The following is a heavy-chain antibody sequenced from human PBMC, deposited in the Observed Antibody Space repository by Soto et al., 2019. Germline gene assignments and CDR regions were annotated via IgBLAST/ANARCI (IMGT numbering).Heavy chain of an antibody. CDR2: INHSGST. CDR3: ARRGGIDTAMVKFDY. J-gene: IGHJ4*02. V-gene: IGHV4-34*01. CDR1: GGSFSGYY. D-gene: IGHD5-18*01. Sequence: SXTLSLTCAVYGGSFSGYYWSWIRQPPVKGLEWIGEINHSGSTNYNPSLKSRVTISVDTSKNQFSLKLSSVTAADTAVYYCARRGGIDTAMVKFDYWGQGTLVTVSS.